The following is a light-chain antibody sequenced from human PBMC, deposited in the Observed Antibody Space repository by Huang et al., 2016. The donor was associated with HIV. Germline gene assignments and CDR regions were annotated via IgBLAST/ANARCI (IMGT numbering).Light chain of an antibody. V-gene: IGKV1-39*01. CDR1: HSVSSY. J-gene: IGKJ4*02. Sequence: DIQMTQSPSSLPASVGDRVTITCRASHSVSSYLNWYQQKPGKAPKLLIYAVSNLHGGVPSRCSGAGSGTEFTLTITSLQPEDFANYYCQLSYSTPRFGGGTKVE. CDR2: AVS. CDR3: QLSYSTPR.